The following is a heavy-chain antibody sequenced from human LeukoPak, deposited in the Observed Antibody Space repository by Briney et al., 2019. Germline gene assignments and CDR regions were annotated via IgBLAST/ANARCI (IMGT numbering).Heavy chain of an antibody. CDR2: IYYSGST. D-gene: IGHD2-2*02. CDR3: ARVGPVVPAAIPRDAFDI. J-gene: IGHJ3*02. V-gene: IGHV4-31*11. Sequence: PSETLSLTCAVSGGSISSGGYSWSWIRQPPGKGLEWIGYIYYSGSTYYNPSLKSRVTISVDTSKNQFSLKLSSVTAADTAVYYCARVGPVVPAAIPRDAFDIWGQGTMVTVSS. CDR1: GGSISSGGYS.